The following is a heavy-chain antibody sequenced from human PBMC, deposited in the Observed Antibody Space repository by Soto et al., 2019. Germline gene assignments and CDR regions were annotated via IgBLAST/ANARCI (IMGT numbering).Heavy chain of an antibody. CDR3: ARARGYCSSTSCPYYYYGMDV. D-gene: IGHD2-2*01. Sequence: SPTLSLPCAISGDSVSSNSAAWNWIRQSPSRGLEWLGRTYYRSKWYNDYAVSVKSRITINPDTSKNQFSLQLNSVTPEDTAVYYCARARGYCSSTSCPYYYYGMDVWGQGTTVTVSS. CDR2: TYYRSKWYN. CDR1: GDSVSSNSAA. V-gene: IGHV6-1*01. J-gene: IGHJ6*02.